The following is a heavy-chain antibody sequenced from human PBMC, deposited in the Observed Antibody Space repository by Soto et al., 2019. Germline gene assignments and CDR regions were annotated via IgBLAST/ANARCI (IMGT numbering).Heavy chain of an antibody. Sequence: SETLSLTCFVSGYPITAGGYYWSWIRHHPGKGLEWIGSFYSSGSIIYNPSLRSRVSISGDTSSNQFSMSLTSVTAADTARYYCARMYSSGSGWFHPWGQGTLVTVSS. V-gene: IGHV4-31*03. CDR1: GYPITAGGYY. CDR2: FYSSGSI. D-gene: IGHD6-19*01. CDR3: ARMYSSGSGWFHP. J-gene: IGHJ5*02.